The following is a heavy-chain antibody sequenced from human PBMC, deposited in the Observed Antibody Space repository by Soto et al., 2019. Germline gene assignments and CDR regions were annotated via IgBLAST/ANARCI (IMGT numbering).Heavy chain of an antibody. CDR1: GGSISSSSYY. V-gene: IGHV4-39*01. CDR3: ADYGSGSYYNDY. Sequence: SETLSLTCTVSGGSISSSSYYWGWIRQPPGKGLEWIGSIYYSGSTYYNPSLKSRVTISVDTSKNQFSLKLSSVTAADTAVYYCADYGSGSYYNDYWGQGTLVTVSS. J-gene: IGHJ4*02. D-gene: IGHD3-10*01. CDR2: IYYSGST.